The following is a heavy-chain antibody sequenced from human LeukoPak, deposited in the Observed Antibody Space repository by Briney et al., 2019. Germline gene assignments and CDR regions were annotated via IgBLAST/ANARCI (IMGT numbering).Heavy chain of an antibody. V-gene: IGHV3-21*01. CDR2: ISSSSSYI. Sequence: GGSLRLSCAASGFTFSSYSMNWVRQPPGKGLEWVSSISSSSSYIYYADSVKGRFTISRDNAKNSLYLQMNSLRAEDTAVYYCARDRVVVAATSYYYGMAVWGQGTTVTVSS. J-gene: IGHJ6*02. D-gene: IGHD2-15*01. CDR3: ARDRVVVAATSYYYGMAV. CDR1: GFTFSSYS.